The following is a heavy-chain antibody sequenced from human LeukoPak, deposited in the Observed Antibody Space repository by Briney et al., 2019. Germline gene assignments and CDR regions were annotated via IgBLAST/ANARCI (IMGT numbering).Heavy chain of an antibody. CDR1: GDSISSGSYY. CDR3: ARHYGTIFGVAYGNWFDP. D-gene: IGHD3-3*01. CDR2: INHSGST. V-gene: IGHV4-61*10. Sequence: SETLSLTCTVSGDSISSGSYYWSWIRQPAGKGLEWIGEINHSGSTNYNPSLKSRVTISVDTSKNQFSLKLSSVTAADTAVYYRARHYGTIFGVAYGNWFDPWGQGTLVTVSS. J-gene: IGHJ5*02.